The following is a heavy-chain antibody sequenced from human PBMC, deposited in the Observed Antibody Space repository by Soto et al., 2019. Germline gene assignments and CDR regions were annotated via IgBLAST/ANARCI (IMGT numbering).Heavy chain of an antibody. V-gene: IGHV4-59*13. CDR2: IYYSGST. D-gene: IGHD3-16*01. CDR1: GGSISRYF. J-gene: IGHJ6*03. CDR3: ATYDSPYYYMDV. Sequence: QVQLQESGPGLVEPSETLSLTCTVSGGSISRYFWSWIRQPPGKGLQWIGHIYYSGSTDYNPSLKSRFAISVDAAKTHFSLRLNSVTAADAAVYYCATYDSPYYYMDVWGKGTTVTVSS.